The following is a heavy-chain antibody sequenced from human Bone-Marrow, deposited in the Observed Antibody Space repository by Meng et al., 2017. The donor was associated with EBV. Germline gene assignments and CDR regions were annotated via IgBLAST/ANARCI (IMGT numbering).Heavy chain of an antibody. V-gene: IGHV4-4*02. CDR3: ASLAAAGPPFDY. J-gene: IGHJ4*02. Sequence: QGQLQEVGPGLVKPSGTLSLPCAVPGGSISSSNWWSWVRQPPGKGLEWIGEIYHSGSTNYNPSLKSRVTISVDKSKNQFSLKLSSVTAADTAVYYCASLAAAGPPFDYWGQGTLVTVSS. CDR1: GGSISSSNW. D-gene: IGHD6-13*01. CDR2: IYHSGST.